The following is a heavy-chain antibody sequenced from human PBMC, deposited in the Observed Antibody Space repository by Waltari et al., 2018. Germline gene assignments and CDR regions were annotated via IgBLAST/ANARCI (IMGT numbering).Heavy chain of an antibody. D-gene: IGHD2-15*01. CDR3: ARAATREYCSGGSCYPRGYYYYYMDV. Sequence: EVQLVESGGGLVQPGGSLRLSCAASGFTFSSYSMNWVRQAPGKGLEWVSYISSSSSTIYYADSVKGRFTISRDNSKNSLYLQMNSLRAEDTAVYYCARAATREYCSGGSCYPRGYYYYYMDVWGKGTTVTVSS. V-gene: IGHV3-48*04. J-gene: IGHJ6*03. CDR2: ISSSSSTI. CDR1: GFTFSSYS.